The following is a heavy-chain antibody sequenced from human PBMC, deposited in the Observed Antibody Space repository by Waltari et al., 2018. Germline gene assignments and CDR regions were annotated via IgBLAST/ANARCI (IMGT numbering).Heavy chain of an antibody. CDR3: ARERELLNWFDP. CDR1: GGSIRSYY. J-gene: IGHJ5*02. Sequence: QVQLQESGPGLVKPSETLSLTCTVAGGSIRSYYWSWIRQPPGTVLEWIGYIYYSGSTNYNPSLKSRVTISVDTSKNQFSLKLSSVTAADTAVYYCARERELLNWFDPWGQGTLVTVSS. V-gene: IGHV4-59*01. CDR2: IYYSGST. D-gene: IGHD1-26*01.